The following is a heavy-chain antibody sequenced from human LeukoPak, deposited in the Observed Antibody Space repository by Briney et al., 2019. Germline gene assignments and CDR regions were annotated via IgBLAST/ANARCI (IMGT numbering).Heavy chain of an antibody. CDR2: INPNSDGT. J-gene: IGHJ4*02. CDR1: GYTFTDYY. V-gene: IGHV1-2*02. Sequence: ASVKVSCKTSGYTFTDYYIHWVRQAPGQGLEWMGWINPNSDGTNYAQKFQGRVTMTRDTSISTAYMELSRLRSDDTAVYYCARDHPYGDYYFDYWGQGTLVTASS. CDR3: ARDHPYGDYYFDY. D-gene: IGHD4-17*01.